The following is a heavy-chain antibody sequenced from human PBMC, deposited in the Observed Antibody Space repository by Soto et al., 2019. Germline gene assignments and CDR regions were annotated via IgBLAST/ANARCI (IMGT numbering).Heavy chain of an antibody. V-gene: IGHV3-21*01. Sequence: GGSLRLSCAASGFTFTRYSRNWVRQAPGKGLECVSSISSTTNYIYYADSMKGRFTVSRDNAKNSVYLEMNSLSAEDTAVYYCARESEDLTSNFDYWGQGTLVTVYS. CDR3: ARESEDLTSNFDY. CDR2: ISSTTNYI. J-gene: IGHJ4*02. CDR1: GFTFTRYS.